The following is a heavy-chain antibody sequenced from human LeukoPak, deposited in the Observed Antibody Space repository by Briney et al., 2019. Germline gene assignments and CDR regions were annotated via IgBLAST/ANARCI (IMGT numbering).Heavy chain of an antibody. CDR1: GGSISSYY. CDR2: IYTSGTI. CDR3: ARLVGSSWYREVLRGRDY. J-gene: IGHJ4*02. Sequence: PSETLSLTCTVSGGSISSYYWSWIRQPAGTALEWIGRIYTSGTITYNPSLKSRVTMPVDTSKNQFSLKLTSVTAADTAVYYCARLVGSSWYREVLRGRDYWGQGTLVTVSS. V-gene: IGHV4-4*07. D-gene: IGHD6-13*01.